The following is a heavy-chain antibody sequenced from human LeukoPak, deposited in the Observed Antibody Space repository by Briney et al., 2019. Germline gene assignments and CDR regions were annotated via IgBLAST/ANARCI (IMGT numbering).Heavy chain of an antibody. J-gene: IGHJ4*02. V-gene: IGHV3-23*01. CDR3: AKGQLWFGEFSYFDY. Sequence: PGGSLRLSCEASGFTFSSYDMNWVRQAPGKGLEWVSVISGSGGSTDYADSVKGRFSISRDNSKNTLYLQMNSLRAEDTAVYYCAKGQLWFGEFSYFDYWGQGTLVTVSS. CDR2: ISGSGGST. CDR1: GFTFSSYD. D-gene: IGHD3-10*01.